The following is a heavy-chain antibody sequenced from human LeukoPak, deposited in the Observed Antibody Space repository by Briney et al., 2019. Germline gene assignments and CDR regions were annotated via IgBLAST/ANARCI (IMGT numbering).Heavy chain of an antibody. CDR3: ARDLEVGVAAAGTDRIEYFQH. D-gene: IGHD6-13*01. J-gene: IGHJ1*01. Sequence: GGSLILSCAASGFTFSDYYMSWIRQAPGKGLEWVSYISSSGSTMYYADSVKGRFTISRDNAKNSVFLQMNSLRVEDTAVYYCARDLEVGVAAAGTDRIEYFQHWGQGTLVTVSS. CDR1: GFTFSDYY. V-gene: IGHV3-11*01. CDR2: ISSSGSTM.